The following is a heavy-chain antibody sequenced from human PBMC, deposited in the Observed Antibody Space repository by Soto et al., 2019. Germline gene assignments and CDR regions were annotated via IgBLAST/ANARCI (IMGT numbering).Heavy chain of an antibody. Sequence: QVHLVQSGAEVKKPGASVKVSCKGSGYDFTTYGITWVRQAPGQGLEWMAWISAHNGNTDYAQKLQVRVTVTRDTSTSTAYMELRSLRSDDTAMYYCARGRYGDYWGQGALVTVSS. CDR2: ISAHNGNT. V-gene: IGHV1-18*01. J-gene: IGHJ4*02. D-gene: IGHD1-1*01. CDR1: GYDFTTYG. CDR3: ARGRYGDY.